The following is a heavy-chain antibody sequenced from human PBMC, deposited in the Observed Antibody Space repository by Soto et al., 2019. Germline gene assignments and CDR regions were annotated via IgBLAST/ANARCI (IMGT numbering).Heavy chain of an antibody. D-gene: IGHD2-15*01. CDR3: AKSVRYCLGSSCSPEAFDV. CDR2: ISYDGSNK. CDR1: GFSFSDSG. V-gene: IGHV3-30*05. Sequence: QVHLVESGGGVVQPGRSLRLSCVASGFSFSDSGMHWVRQAPGKGLEWVAAISYDGSNKYYADSVNDRFTISRDNSKNTLSLQMNSLRAEGKAVYYCAKSVRYCLGSSCSPEAFDVWGQGTLVSVSS. J-gene: IGHJ3*01.